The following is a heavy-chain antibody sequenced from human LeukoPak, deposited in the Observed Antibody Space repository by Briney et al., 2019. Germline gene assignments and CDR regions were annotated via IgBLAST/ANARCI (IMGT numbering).Heavy chain of an antibody. CDR1: GFTFSSYA. D-gene: IGHD6-13*01. CDR2: FSATGGSA. J-gene: IGHJ3*01. CDR3: AKARVAAAGTGAFDV. Sequence: GGSLRLSCAASGFTFSSYAMSWVRQAPGKGLEWVSAFSATGGSAQYADSVRGRFSISRDNSKNSLYLQMNSLGDEDTAVYFCAKARVAAAGTGAFDVWGQGTMVTVSS. V-gene: IGHV3-23*01.